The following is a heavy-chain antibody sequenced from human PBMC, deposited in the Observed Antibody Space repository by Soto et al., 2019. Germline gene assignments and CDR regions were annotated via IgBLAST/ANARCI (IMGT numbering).Heavy chain of an antibody. V-gene: IGHV5-51*01. CDR2: FYPGDSDT. J-gene: IGHJ4*02. CDR1: GYYFPSYW. CDR3: ARQGNGAEGFDY. Sequence: GESLKISCQGSGYYFPSYWIGWVRQMPGKGPEWMGIFYPGDSDTRYSPSFQGQVTISADRSISTAYLQWSSLKPSDTAMYYCARQGNGAEGFDYWGQGTLVTVSS. D-gene: IGHD4-17*01.